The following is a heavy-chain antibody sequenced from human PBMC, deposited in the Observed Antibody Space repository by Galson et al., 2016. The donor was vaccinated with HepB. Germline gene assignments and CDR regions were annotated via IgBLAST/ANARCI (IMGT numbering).Heavy chain of an antibody. Sequence: SLRLSCAASGFSFSRYWMAWVRQAPGKGLEWVGNIRADGTENDYVDSVRGRFTMSRDNAQRSLFLQMTSLRAEDTAVYYCARGNHWKLDQWGQGTLVTVSS. CDR1: GFSFSRYW. CDR2: IRADGTEN. D-gene: IGHD1-1*01. CDR3: ARGNHWKLDQ. V-gene: IGHV3-7*03. J-gene: IGHJ5*02.